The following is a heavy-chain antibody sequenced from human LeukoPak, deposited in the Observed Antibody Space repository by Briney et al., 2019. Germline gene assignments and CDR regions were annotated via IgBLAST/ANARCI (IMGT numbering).Heavy chain of an antibody. D-gene: IGHD4-17*01. CDR3: TTPLTTVTTLPFDS. CDR1: GITFINAW. CDR2: IKSRSDGGTT. Sequence: GGSLRLSCAASGITFINAWMNWVRQAPGKGLEWVGRIKSRSDGGTTGYATPVKGRFTISRDDPKATVYLQMDSLKIEDTAVYYCTTPLTTVTTLPFDSWGQGTLVTVSS. V-gene: IGHV3-15*01. J-gene: IGHJ4*02.